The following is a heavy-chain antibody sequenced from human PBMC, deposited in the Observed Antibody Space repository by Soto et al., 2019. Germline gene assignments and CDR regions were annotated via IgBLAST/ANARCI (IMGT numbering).Heavy chain of an antibody. Sequence: ASVKVSCKASGATLDTFINFGITWVRRAPEQRLKWMGGIIPVFGTAHYAQKFQGRFTISADVSTRTAYMELNSLRAEYTAVYYCATGAYYYYYGMDVWGQGTTVTVSS. V-gene: IGHV1-69*13. CDR1: GATLDTFINFG. CDR2: IIPVFGTA. CDR3: ATGAYYYYYGMDV. J-gene: IGHJ6*02.